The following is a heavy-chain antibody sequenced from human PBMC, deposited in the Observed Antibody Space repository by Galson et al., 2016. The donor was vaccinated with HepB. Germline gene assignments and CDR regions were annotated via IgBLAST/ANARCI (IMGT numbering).Heavy chain of an antibody. CDR3: ARRSYSNYIDS. Sequence: SETLSLTCSVSGDSINFDVYYWYWGWIRQTPGKGLEWIGTISHTGDIYSHWAIKSRLTISIDRSRNEFSLAVSSVTAADTAVYFCARRSYSNYIDSWGQGILVTVSS. J-gene: IGHJ4*02. V-gene: IGHV4-39*01. CDR1: GDSINFDVYY. D-gene: IGHD4-11*01. CDR2: ISHTGDI.